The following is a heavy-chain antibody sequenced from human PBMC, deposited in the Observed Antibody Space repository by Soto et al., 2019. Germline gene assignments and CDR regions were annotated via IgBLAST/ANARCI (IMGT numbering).Heavy chain of an antibody. V-gene: IGHV4-34*01. J-gene: IGHJ5*02. D-gene: IGHD3-3*01. CDR2: INHSGST. CDR1: GGSFIGYY. CDR3: ARSRRITIFGVAPNWFDP. Sequence: PSETLSLTCAVYGGSFIGYYCIFIRQPPWKWLEWIGEINHSGSTNYNPSLKSRVTISVDTSKNQFSLKLSSVTAADTAVYYCARSRRITIFGVAPNWFDPWGQGTLVTV.